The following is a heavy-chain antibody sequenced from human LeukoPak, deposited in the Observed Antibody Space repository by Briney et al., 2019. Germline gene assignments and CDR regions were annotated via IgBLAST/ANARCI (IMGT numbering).Heavy chain of an antibody. Sequence: PGGSLRLSCAASGFTFDDYGMSWVRQAPGEGLEWVSGINWNGGSTGYADSVKGRFTISRDNAKNSLYLQMNSLRAEDTALYYCARAIITMISSRSVAFDIWGQGTMVTVSS. CDR1: GFTFDDYG. V-gene: IGHV3-20*04. D-gene: IGHD3-22*01. CDR2: INWNGGST. J-gene: IGHJ3*02. CDR3: ARAIITMISSRSVAFDI.